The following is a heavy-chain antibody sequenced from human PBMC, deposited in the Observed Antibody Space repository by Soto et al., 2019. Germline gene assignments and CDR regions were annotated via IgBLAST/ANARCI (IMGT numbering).Heavy chain of an antibody. CDR2: ISYDGSNK. J-gene: IGHJ5*02. D-gene: IGHD3-9*01. V-gene: IGHV3-30-3*01. CDR1: GFTFSSYA. Sequence: GGSLRLSCAASGFTFSSYAMHWVRQAPGKGLEWVAVISYDGSNKYYADSVKGRFTISRDNSKNTLYLQMNSLRAEDTAVYYCARDYEARFYDILTGFLFDPWCQGTLVTVSS. CDR3: ARDYEARFYDILTGFLFDP.